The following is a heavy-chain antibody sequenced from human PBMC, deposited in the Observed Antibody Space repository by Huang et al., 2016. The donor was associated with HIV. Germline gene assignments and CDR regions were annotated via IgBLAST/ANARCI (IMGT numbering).Heavy chain of an antibody. J-gene: IGHJ3*02. Sequence: QVHLQQWGSGLLRPSETLSRTCAVYGGSVSNHYWSWVRRSPGKGLEWSGEITTSGRTNNNPPPKSRVTMSIDTAKNQFSPNLPSSTAAETAPYFCARGRGSDAMDTVEDALDIWAQGAKVTVFS. CDR1: GGSVSNHY. CDR3: ARGRGSDAMDTVEDALDI. V-gene: IGHV4-34*02. CDR2: ITTSGRT. D-gene: IGHD6-25*01.